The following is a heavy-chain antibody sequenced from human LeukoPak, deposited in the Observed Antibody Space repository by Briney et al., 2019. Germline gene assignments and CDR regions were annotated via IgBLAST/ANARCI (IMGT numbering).Heavy chain of an antibody. Sequence: SETLSLTCTVSGGSISSYYWSWIRQPPGKGLEWIGYNYYSGSTNYNPSLKSRVTISVDTSKNQFSLKLSSVTAADTAVYYCARVYYYDSSGYSTPYYFDYWGQGTLVTVSS. J-gene: IGHJ4*02. V-gene: IGHV4-59*01. CDR1: GGSISSYY. CDR2: NYYSGST. D-gene: IGHD3-22*01. CDR3: ARVYYYDSSGYSTPYYFDY.